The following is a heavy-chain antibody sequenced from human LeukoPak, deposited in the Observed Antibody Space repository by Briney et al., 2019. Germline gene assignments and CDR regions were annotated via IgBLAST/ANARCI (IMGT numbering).Heavy chain of an antibody. CDR1: GGSISSSSYY. CDR3: ARDTGPEWELFFID. D-gene: IGHD1-26*01. V-gene: IGHV4-39*07. CDR2: IYYSGST. J-gene: IGHJ4*02. Sequence: PSETLSLTCTVSGGSISSSSYYWGWIRQPPGKGLEWIGSIYYSGSTYYNPSLKSRVTISVDTSKNQFSLKLSSVTAADTAVYYCARDTGPEWELFFIDWGQGTLVTVSS.